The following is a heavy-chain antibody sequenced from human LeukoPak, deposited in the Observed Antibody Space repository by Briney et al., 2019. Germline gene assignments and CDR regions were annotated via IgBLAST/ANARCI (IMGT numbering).Heavy chain of an antibody. Sequence: GGSLRLSCTASGFTYNHYGMHWVRQAPGKGLEWVAVIWSDGTEKYYADAVKGRFTVSRDDSSNTLYLQMNSLRGEDTAVYYCARDAQRGFDYSNSLEYWGQGILVTVSS. CDR1: GFTYNHYG. D-gene: IGHD4-11*01. V-gene: IGHV3-33*08. CDR3: ARDAQRGFDYSNSLEY. CDR2: IWSDGTEK. J-gene: IGHJ4*02.